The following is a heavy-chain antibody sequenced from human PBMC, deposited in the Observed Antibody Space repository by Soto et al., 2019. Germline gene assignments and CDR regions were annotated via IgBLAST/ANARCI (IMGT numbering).Heavy chain of an antibody. D-gene: IGHD6-19*01. CDR1: GGTFSSYA. CDR2: IIPIFGTA. V-gene: IGHV1-69*13. Sequence: SVKVSCKASGGTFSSYAISWVRQAPGQGLEWMGGIIPIFGTANYAQKFQGRVTITADESTSTAYMELSSLRSEDTAVYYCARVGLNSSGPFDPWGQGTPVTVSS. J-gene: IGHJ5*02. CDR3: ARVGLNSSGPFDP.